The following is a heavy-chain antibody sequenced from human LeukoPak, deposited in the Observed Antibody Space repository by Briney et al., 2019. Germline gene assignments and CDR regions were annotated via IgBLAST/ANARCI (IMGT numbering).Heavy chain of an antibody. V-gene: IGHV1-58*01. D-gene: IGHD6-19*01. Sequence: SVKVSCKASGFTFATSAVQWVRQARGQRLGWIGWIVVGSNNTNYAQKFQERATITRDLSTGTAYMELSSLRSEDTAVYYCAAPGYSSGWYGLWGQGTLVTVSS. CDR1: GFTFATSA. CDR2: IVVGSNNT. CDR3: AAPGYSSGWYGL. J-gene: IGHJ4*02.